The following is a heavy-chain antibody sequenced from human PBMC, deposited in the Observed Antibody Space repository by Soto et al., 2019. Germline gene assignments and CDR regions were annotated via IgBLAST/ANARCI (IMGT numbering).Heavy chain of an antibody. CDR1: GFTFSDYY. J-gene: IGHJ6*03. CDR2: ISSSGSTI. D-gene: IGHD3-16*01. CDR3: ASSITVVYYYMDV. V-gene: IGHV3-11*01. Sequence: QVQLVESGGGLVQPGGSLRLSCAASGFTFSDYYMSWIRQAPGKGLEWVSYISSSGSTIYYADSVKGRFTISRDNAKNSLYLQMNSLGAEDTAVYYCASSITVVYYYMDVWGKGTTVTVSS.